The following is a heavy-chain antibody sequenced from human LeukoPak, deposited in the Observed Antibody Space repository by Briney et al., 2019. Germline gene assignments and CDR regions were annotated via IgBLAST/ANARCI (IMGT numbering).Heavy chain of an antibody. D-gene: IGHD2-2*01. V-gene: IGHV4-61*08. J-gene: IGHJ2*01. Sequence: SETLSLTCTVSGGSISSGDYYWSWIRQPPGKGLEWIGYIYYSGSTNYNPSLKSRVTISVDTSKNQFSLNLSSVTAADTAMYYCARDAHNATLGWYFDLWGRGALVTVSS. CDR3: ARDAHNATLGWYFDL. CDR1: GGSISSGDYY. CDR2: IYYSGST.